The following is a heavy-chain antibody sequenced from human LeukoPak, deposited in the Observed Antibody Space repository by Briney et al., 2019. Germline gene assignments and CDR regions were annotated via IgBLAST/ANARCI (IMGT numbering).Heavy chain of an antibody. D-gene: IGHD6-13*01. V-gene: IGHV3-23*01. CDR3: AKGAATGSVDWFDP. Sequence: GGSLRLSCAAFGFIFSSYAMMWVRQAPGKGLEWVSSITGGGDGTYYADSVEGRFAISRDNSKNTLYLHMNSLRAEDTAVYYCAKGAATGSVDWFDPWGQGTVVTVSS. CDR1: GFIFSSYA. CDR2: ITGGGDGT. J-gene: IGHJ5*02.